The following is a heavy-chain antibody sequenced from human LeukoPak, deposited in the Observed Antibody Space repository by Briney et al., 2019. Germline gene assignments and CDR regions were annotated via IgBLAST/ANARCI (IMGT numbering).Heavy chain of an antibody. CDR1: GFIFRRYW. V-gene: IGHV3-7*01. CDR2: IDEHGFKT. D-gene: IGHD5-24*01. J-gene: IGHJ4*02. CDR3: ARDRITCTPDY. Sequence: PGGSLRLSCAASGFIFRRYWMVWVRQAPGKGLEWVASIDEHGFKTYYAASVTGRFTISKDTAKNSLDLQVNSLRAEDTAVYYCARDRITCTPDYWGQGALATVSS.